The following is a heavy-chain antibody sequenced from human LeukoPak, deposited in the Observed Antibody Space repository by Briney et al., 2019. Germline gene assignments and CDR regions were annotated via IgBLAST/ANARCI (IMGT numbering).Heavy chain of an antibody. CDR1: GYSISSGYY. J-gene: IGHJ6*02. CDR3: ARHEATSKSYSSSWRWDYYYYGMDV. V-gene: IGHV4-38-2*02. Sequence: PSETLSLTCTVSGYSISSGYYWGWIRQPPGKGLEWIGYIYYSGSTNYNPSLKSRVTISVDTSKNQFSLKLSSVTAADTAVYYCARHEATSKSYSSSWRWDYYYYGMDVWGQGTTVTVSS. CDR2: IYYSGST. D-gene: IGHD6-13*01.